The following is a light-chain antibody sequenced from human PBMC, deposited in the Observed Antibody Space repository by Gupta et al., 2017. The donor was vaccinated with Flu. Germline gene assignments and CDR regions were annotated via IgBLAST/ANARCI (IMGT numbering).Light chain of an antibody. CDR1: SSDVGDYQY. J-gene: IGLJ1*01. V-gene: IGLV2-8*01. CDR3: SSYAGSNDYV. Sequence: QSALTQPPSASGSPGQSVTISCTGTSSDVGDYQYVSWYQQHPGKAPKLMIYEVSKRPSGVPDRFSGSKSGNTASLTVAGLQAEDEAEYYCSSYAGSNDYVFGTGTKVTVL. CDR2: EVS.